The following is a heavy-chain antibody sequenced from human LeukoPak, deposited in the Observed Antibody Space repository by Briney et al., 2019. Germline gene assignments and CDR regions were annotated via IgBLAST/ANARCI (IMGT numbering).Heavy chain of an antibody. CDR1: GSSINNNF. V-gene: IGHV4-59*08. CDR3: ARHRDYYDT. CDR2: IYSSGSA. Sequence: PSETLSLTCTVSGSSINNNFWTWIRQPPGKGLEWIGYIYSSGSANYNPSLKSRVIISGDTSKNQISLRLTSVTAADTAMYFCARHRDYYDTWGHGTLVTVSS. J-gene: IGHJ4*01. D-gene: IGHD3-22*01.